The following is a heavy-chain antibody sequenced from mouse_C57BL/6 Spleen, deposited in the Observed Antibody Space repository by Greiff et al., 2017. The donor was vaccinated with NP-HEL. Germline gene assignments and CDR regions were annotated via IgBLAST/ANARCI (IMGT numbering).Heavy chain of an antibody. D-gene: IGHD2-10*02. V-gene: IGHV5-6*01. CDR1: GFTFSSYG. CDR3: ARQGYGNCGWYFDV. Sequence: EVQLVESGGDLVKPGGSLKLSCAASGFTFSSYGMSWVRQTPDKRLEWVATISSGGSYTYYPDSVKGRFTISRDNAKNTLYLQMSSLKSEDRAMYYCARQGYGNCGWYFDVWGTRNTVNGSS. J-gene: IGHJ1*03. CDR2: ISSGGSYT.